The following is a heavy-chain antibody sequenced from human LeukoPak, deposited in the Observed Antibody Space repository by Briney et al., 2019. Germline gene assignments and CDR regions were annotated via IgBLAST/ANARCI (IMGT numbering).Heavy chain of an antibody. J-gene: IGHJ4*02. CDR1: GFIFTNYF. CDR3: ATDRGWRTSGYYLYYFEY. D-gene: IGHD3-3*01. V-gene: IGHV3-7*01. CDR2: IKHDGSEK. Sequence: GGSLRLSCAASGFIFTNYFMSWVRQAPGKGLEWVASIKHDGSEKYYVDSVRGRFTISRDNTMNSLYLQMSNLRAEDTAVYYCATDRGWRTSGYYLYYFEYWGQGTLVTYSS.